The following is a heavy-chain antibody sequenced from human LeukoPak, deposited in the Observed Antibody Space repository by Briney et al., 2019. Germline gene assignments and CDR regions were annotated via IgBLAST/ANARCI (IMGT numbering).Heavy chain of an antibody. CDR3: AATNYFYGSGSFHKRDS. J-gene: IGHJ4*02. V-gene: IGHV4-34*01. CDR1: GDSFDNYY. D-gene: IGHD3-10*01. CDR2: VDHSGRT. Sequence: PSEALSLTCGVYGDSFDNYYWNWIRQFPEKRLEWIGEVDHSGRTTYSPSLQGRVTISVGTSKSQFSLKLNSVTAADTAVYFCAATNYFYGSGSFHKRDSWGQGTLVTVSS.